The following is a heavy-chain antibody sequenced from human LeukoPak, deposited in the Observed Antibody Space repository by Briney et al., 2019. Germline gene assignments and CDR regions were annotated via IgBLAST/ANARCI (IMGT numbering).Heavy chain of an antibody. CDR2: IDHSGST. Sequence: SETLSLTCAVYGGSFSGYYWSWIRQPLGKGLEGIGDIDHSGSTNYNSSLKSRVTLSVDTSKNQFSLKLNSVTAADTAVYYCTRGPGGSNNYYDAFDIWGQGTMVTVSS. D-gene: IGHD3-10*01. V-gene: IGHV4-34*01. CDR1: GGSFSGYY. CDR3: TRGPGGSNNYYDAFDI. J-gene: IGHJ3*02.